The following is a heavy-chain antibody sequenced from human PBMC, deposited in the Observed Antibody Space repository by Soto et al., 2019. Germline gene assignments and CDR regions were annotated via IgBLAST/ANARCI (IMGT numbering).Heavy chain of an antibody. V-gene: IGHV3-21*01. CDR2: ISSSSSYI. CDR3: ARERRHDFCSGYPAYYYYGMDV. CDR1: GFTFSSYS. Sequence: PGGSLRLSCAASGFTFSSYSMNWVRQAPGKGLEWVSSISSSSSYIYYADSVKGRFTISRDNAKNSLYLQMNSLRAEDTAVYYCARERRHDFCSGYPAYYYYGMDVWGQGTTVTVSS. J-gene: IGHJ6*02. D-gene: IGHD3-3*01.